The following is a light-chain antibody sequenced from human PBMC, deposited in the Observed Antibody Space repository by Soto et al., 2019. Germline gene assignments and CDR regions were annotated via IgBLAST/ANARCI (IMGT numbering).Light chain of an antibody. V-gene: IGKV3-15*01. CDR1: QSVSNN. J-gene: IGKJ3*01. CDR3: QQHSSWPFT. Sequence: EIVLTQSPATLSVFPGEKATLSCGASQSVSNNLAWYHQKPGQAPRPLIYGASTRATGVPARFSGSGSGTEFTLTISSLQSEDSAIYYCQQHSSWPFTFGPGTKVAIE. CDR2: GAS.